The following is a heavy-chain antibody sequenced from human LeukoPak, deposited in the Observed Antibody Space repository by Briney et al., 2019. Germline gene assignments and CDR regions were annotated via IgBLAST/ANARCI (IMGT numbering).Heavy chain of an antibody. J-gene: IGHJ4*02. CDR3: AKDLSLVIAAAGTWFY. CDR2: ISGSGGST. CDR1: GFTFSSYA. Sequence: PGGSLRLSCAAPGFTFSSYAMSWVRQAPGKGLEWVSAISGSGGSTYYADSVKGRFTISRDNSKNTLYLQMNSLRAEDTAVYYCAKDLSLVIAAAGTWFYWGQGTLVTVSS. V-gene: IGHV3-23*01. D-gene: IGHD6-13*01.